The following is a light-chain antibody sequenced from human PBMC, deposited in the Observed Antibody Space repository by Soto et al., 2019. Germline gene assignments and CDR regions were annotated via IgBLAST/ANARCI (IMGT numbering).Light chain of an antibody. J-gene: IGLJ2*01. CDR3: SSYAGSNNLV. Sequence: QSALTQPPSASGSPGQSVTISCTGTSSDVGGYNYVSWYQQHPGKAPKLMIYEVSKRPSGVPDRFSGSKSGNTASLTVSGLQGEDEADYYCSSYAGSNNLVFGGGTQLTVL. CDR1: SSDVGGYNY. CDR2: EVS. V-gene: IGLV2-8*01.